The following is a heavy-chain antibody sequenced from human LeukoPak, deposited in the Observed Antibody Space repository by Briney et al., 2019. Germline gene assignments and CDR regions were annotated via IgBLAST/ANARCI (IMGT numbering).Heavy chain of an antibody. V-gene: IGHV4-39*01. J-gene: IGHJ4*02. CDR2: IYYSGNT. Sequence: PETLSLTCTVSGVSISSSNSYWGWIREPPGKGLEWIGSIYYSGNTYYNASLKSQVSISIATSKNQFSLRLTSVTAGDTAVYYCARPTGSGLFILPWGQGTLVTVSS. D-gene: IGHD3/OR15-3a*01. CDR1: GVSISSSNSY. CDR3: ARPTGSGLFILP.